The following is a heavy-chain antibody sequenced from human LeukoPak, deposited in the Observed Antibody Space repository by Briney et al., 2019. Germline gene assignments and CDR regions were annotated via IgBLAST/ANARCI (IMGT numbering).Heavy chain of an antibody. CDR1: GGCFSGYY. Sequence: SETLSLTCAVYGGCFSGYYWSWIRQPPGKGLESIGEINHSGSTNYNPSLKSRVTISVDTSKNQFSLKLSSVTAADTAVYYCARGIIGYSSSWYSGGSYFDYWGQGTLVTVSS. CDR2: INHSGST. CDR3: ARGIIGYSSSWYSGGSYFDY. J-gene: IGHJ4*02. V-gene: IGHV4-34*01. D-gene: IGHD6-13*01.